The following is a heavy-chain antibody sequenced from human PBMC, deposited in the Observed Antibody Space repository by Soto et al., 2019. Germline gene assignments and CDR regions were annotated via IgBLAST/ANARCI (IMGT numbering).Heavy chain of an antibody. CDR3: ARGRIAAAGNYFDY. Sequence: PSETLSLTCAVSGGSISSYYWSWIRQPPGKGLEWIGYIYYSGSTNYNPSLKSRVTISVDTSKNQFSLKLSSVTAADTAVYYCARGRIAAAGNYFDYWGQGTLVTV. D-gene: IGHD6-13*01. V-gene: IGHV4-59*01. J-gene: IGHJ4*02. CDR1: GGSISSYY. CDR2: IYYSGST.